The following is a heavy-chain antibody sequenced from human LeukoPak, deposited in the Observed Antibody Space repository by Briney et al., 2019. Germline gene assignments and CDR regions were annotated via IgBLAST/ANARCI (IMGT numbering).Heavy chain of an antibody. CDR2: IYSGGST. Sequence: PGGSLRLSCAASGFTVSSNYMSWVRQAPGKGLEWVSVIYSGGSTYYADSVKGRFTISRDNSKNTLYLQMNSLRAEDTAVYYCARSYSGYDLFDYWGQGTPVTVSS. J-gene: IGHJ4*02. CDR3: ARSYSGYDLFDY. D-gene: IGHD5-12*01. V-gene: IGHV3-53*01. CDR1: GFTVSSNY.